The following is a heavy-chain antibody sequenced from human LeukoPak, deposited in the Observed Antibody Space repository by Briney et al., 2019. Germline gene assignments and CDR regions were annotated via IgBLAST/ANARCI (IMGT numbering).Heavy chain of an antibody. J-gene: IGHJ4*02. V-gene: IGHV3-21*01. D-gene: IGHD6-13*01. CDR3: ARDPIAAAGDY. Sequence: GGSLRLSCAASGFTFSSYSMNWVRQAPGKGLEWVSSISSSSYIYYADSVKGRFTISRDNAKNSLYLQMNSLRAEDTAVYYCARDPIAAAGDYWGQGTLVTVSS. CDR2: ISSSSYI. CDR1: GFTFSSYS.